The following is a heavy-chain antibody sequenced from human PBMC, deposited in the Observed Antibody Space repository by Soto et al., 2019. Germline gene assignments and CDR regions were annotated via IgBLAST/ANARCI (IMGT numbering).Heavy chain of an antibody. CDR3: ARDVANYDYIWGSYRSYYYYMDV. D-gene: IGHD3-16*02. J-gene: IGHJ6*03. V-gene: IGHV4-59*01. Sequence: SETLSLTCTVSGGSISSYYWSWIRQPPGKGLEWIGYIYYSGSTNYNPSLKSRVTISVDTSKNQFSLKLSSVTAADTAVYYCARDVANYDYIWGSYRSYYYYMDVWGKGTTVTVYS. CDR1: GGSISSYY. CDR2: IYYSGST.